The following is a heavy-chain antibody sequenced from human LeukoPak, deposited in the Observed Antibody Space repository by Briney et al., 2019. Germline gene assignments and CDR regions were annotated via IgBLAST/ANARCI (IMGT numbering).Heavy chain of an antibody. V-gene: IGHV1-69*08. CDR2: IVPIYDTV. CDR3: ARDVDWNHAY. CDR1: GGTFGRNT. Sequence: SVKVSCKASGGTFGRNTISWVRQAPGQGLEWMGRIVPIYDTVNYAQKFQGRVTITADKSTTTAYMELTSMRSEATAFYSCARDVDWNHAYWGQGTLVTVSS. D-gene: IGHD1-1*01. J-gene: IGHJ4*02.